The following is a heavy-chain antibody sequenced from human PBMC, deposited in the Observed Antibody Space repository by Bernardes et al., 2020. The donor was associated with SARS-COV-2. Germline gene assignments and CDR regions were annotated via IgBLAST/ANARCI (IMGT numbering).Heavy chain of an antibody. J-gene: IGHJ4*02. Sequence: GGSLRLSCSASEFTFSNYAMHWVRQAPGKGLEYVSAISNNGDNTYYADSVKGRFTISRDTSNNTLYLQMNSLRTEDTAVYYCAREGRIFRVLRSGFDYWGQGTLVTVSS. V-gene: IGHV3-64*04. CDR2: ISNNGDNT. D-gene: IGHD3-3*02. CDR1: EFTFSNYA. CDR3: AREGRIFRVLRSGFDY.